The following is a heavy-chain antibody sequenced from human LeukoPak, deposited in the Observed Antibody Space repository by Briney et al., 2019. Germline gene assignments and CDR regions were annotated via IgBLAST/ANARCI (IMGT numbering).Heavy chain of an antibody. D-gene: IGHD3-10*01. CDR3: ALSRYGEGLFDY. CDR1: GLSIASNTDE. V-gene: IGHV4-31*03. Sequence: SETLSLTCTVSGLSIASNTDEWASLRQHRGTGLGWIDFISYSAPTSYNPSGRSRVAISLDTSKAQFSLQLHSVTAADTAVYYCALSRYGEGLFDYWGQGSLVTVSS. CDR2: ISYSAPT. J-gene: IGHJ4*02.